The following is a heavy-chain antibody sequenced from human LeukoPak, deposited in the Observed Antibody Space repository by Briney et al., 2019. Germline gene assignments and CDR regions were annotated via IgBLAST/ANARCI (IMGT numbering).Heavy chain of an antibody. V-gene: IGHV3-11*04. D-gene: IGHD2-15*01. CDR1: GFTFSDYY. CDR2: ISSSGSTI. CDR3: ARDWRYCSGGSCYSDAFDI. J-gene: IGHJ3*02. Sequence: TGGSLRLSCAASGFTFSDYYMSWIRQAPGKGLEWVSYISSSGSTIYYADSVKGRFTISRDNAKNSLCLQMNSLRAEDTAVYYCARDWRYCSGGSCYSDAFDIWGQGTMVTVSS.